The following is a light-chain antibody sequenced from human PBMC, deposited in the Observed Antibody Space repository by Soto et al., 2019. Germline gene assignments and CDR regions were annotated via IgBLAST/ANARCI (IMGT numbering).Light chain of an antibody. V-gene: IGKV3-20*01. Sequence: EIVLTQSPGTLSLSPVERATLSFRASQSVSSSYLAWYQQKPGQAPRLLIYGASSRATGIPDRFSGSGSGTDFTLTISRLEPEDFAVYYCQQYGSSSWTFGQGTKVDNK. CDR3: QQYGSSSWT. CDR2: GAS. J-gene: IGKJ1*01. CDR1: QSVSSSY.